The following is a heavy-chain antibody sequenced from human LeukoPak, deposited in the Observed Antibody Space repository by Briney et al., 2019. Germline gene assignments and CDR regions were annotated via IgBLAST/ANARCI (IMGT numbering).Heavy chain of an antibody. D-gene: IGHD3-16*01. J-gene: IGHJ4*02. CDR1: GFTFSSYG. Sequence: GGSLRLSCAASGFTFSSYGMHWVRQAPGKGLEWVAVISYDGSNKYYAGSVKGRFTISRDNSKNTLYLQMNSLRAEDTAVYYCAKDRPWGHYFDYWGQGTLVTVSS. CDR2: ISYDGSNK. CDR3: AKDRPWGHYFDY. V-gene: IGHV3-30*18.